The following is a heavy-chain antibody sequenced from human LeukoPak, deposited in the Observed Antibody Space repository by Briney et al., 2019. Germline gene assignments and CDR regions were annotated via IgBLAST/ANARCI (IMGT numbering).Heavy chain of an antibody. CDR2: ISGGGGST. J-gene: IGHJ4*02. CDR3: AREGGVVVAGTFDY. D-gene: IGHD6-19*01. Sequence: GGSLRLSCAASGFTFSSYAMSWVRQAPGKGLEWVSAISGGGGSTYYADSVKGRFTISRDNSKNTLYLQMNTLRPEDTAVYYCAREGGVVVAGTFDYWGQGTLVTVSS. CDR1: GFTFSSYA. V-gene: IGHV3-23*01.